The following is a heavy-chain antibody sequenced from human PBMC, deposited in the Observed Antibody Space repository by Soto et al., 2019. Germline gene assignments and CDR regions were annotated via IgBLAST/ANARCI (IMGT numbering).Heavy chain of an antibody. CDR3: TRAQFEFGSYFGLDV. CDR2: MNPDSENT. V-gene: IGHV1-8*01. Sequence: QVHLVQSGAEVKQPGASVRVSCKASGYTFTNYDITWVRQATGQGLELMGWMNPDSENTGSPQKFTGRVTMTVNTSISTAYMELTSLRSEDTAVYYCTRAQFEFGSYFGLDVWGQGTTVTVSS. D-gene: IGHD3-10*01. J-gene: IGHJ6*02. CDR1: GYTFTNYD.